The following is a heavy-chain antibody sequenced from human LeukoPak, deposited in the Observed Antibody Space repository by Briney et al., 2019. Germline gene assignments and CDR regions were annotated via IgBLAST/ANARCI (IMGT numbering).Heavy chain of an antibody. CDR2: ISSSGSTI. J-gene: IGHJ6*02. D-gene: IGHD1-26*01. V-gene: IGHV3-48*02. CDR1: GFTFSTYG. Sequence: GGSLRLSCAASGFTFSTYGMHWVRQAPGKGLEWVSYISSSGSTIYYADSVKGRFTISRDNAKNSLYLQMNSLRDEDTAVYYCARKLRDRNVPYYYGMDVWGQGTTVTVSS. CDR3: ARKLRDRNVPYYYGMDV.